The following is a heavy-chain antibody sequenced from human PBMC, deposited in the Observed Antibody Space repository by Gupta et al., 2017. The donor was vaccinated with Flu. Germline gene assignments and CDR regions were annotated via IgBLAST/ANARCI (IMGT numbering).Heavy chain of an antibody. CDR2: ISSSSSYI. J-gene: IGHJ6*02. Sequence: EVQLVESGGGLVKPGGSLRLSCAASGFTFSSYSMNWVRQAPGKGLEWVSSISSSSSYIYYADSVKGRFTISRDNARNSLYLQMNSLRAEDTAVYYCARGSINLYYYYGMDVWGQGTTVTVSS. V-gene: IGHV3-21*01. CDR3: ARGSINLYYYYGMDV. D-gene: IGHD3-9*01. CDR1: GFTFSSYS.